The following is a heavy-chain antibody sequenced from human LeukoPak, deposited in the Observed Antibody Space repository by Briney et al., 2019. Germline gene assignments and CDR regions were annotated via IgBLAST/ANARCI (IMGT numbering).Heavy chain of an antibody. CDR2: ISGSGATT. CDR1: EFSISSYE. V-gene: IGHV3-23*01. J-gene: IGHJ5*02. D-gene: IGHD2-21*01. CDR3: AKSGTSDWDWFDP. Sequence: GGSLRLSCAASEFSISSYEMNWVRQAPGKGLDWVSTISGSGATTNYADSVRGRFTISRDNSKNRLHLQMNSLRAEDTAVYYCAKSGTSDWDWFDPWGQGTLVTVSS.